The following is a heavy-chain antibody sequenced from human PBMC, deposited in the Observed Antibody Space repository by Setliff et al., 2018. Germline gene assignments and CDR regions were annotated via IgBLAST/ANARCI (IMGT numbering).Heavy chain of an antibody. CDR2: IYPGDSDT. V-gene: IGHV5-51*01. Sequence: GESLKISCRGSGYTFSDYWIGWVRQMPGKGLEWMGIIYPGDSDTRYSPSFQGQVTISADKSISTAYLQWSSLKASDTAMYYCARSPLDDAFDIWGQGTMVTVSS. CDR1: GYTFSDYW. J-gene: IGHJ3*02. CDR3: ARSPLDDAFDI.